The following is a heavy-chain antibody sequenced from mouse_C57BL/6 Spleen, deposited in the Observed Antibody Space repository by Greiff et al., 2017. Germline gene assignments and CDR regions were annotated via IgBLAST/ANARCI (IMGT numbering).Heavy chain of an antibody. J-gene: IGHJ3*01. CDR1: GFTFSDFY. Sequence: EVQVVESGGGLVQSGRSLRLSCATSGFTFSDFYMEWVRQAPGKGLEWIAASRNKANDYTTEYSASVKGRFIVSRDTSQSILYLQMNALRAEDTAIYYCARERGLRAFAYWGQGTLVTVSA. CDR2: SRNKANDYTT. CDR3: ARERGLRAFAY. D-gene: IGHD2-4*01. V-gene: IGHV7-1*01.